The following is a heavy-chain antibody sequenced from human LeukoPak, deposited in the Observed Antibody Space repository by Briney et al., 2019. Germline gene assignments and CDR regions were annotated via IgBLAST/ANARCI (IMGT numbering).Heavy chain of an antibody. J-gene: IGHJ6*03. Sequence: PSETLSLTCTVSGGSISSYYWSWIRQPPGKGLEWIGYIYYSGSTNYNPSLKSRVSISVDTSKNQFALKLSSVTAADTAVYYCARTTEAHSWRTRYYDSYMDVWGKGTTVTVSS. D-gene: IGHD6-13*01. CDR3: ARTTEAHSWRTRYYDSYMDV. CDR1: GGSISSYY. V-gene: IGHV4-59*12. CDR2: IYYSGST.